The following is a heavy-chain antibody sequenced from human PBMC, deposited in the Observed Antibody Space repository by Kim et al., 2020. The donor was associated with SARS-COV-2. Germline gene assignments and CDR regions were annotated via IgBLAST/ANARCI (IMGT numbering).Heavy chain of an antibody. CDR1: GYTFTSYG. V-gene: IGHV1-18*01. CDR2: ISAYNGNT. J-gene: IGHJ6*02. CDR3: AREFAYCGGDCYSGRGFYYGMDV. D-gene: IGHD2-21*02. Sequence: ASVKVSCKASGYTFTSYGISWVRQAPGQGLEWMGWISAYNGNTNYAQKLQGRVTMTTDTSTSTAYMELRSLRSDDTAVYYCAREFAYCGGDCYSGRGFYYGMDVWGQGTTVTVSS.